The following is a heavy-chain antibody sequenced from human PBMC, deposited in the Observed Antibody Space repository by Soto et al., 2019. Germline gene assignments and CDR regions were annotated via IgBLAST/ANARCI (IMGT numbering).Heavy chain of an antibody. D-gene: IGHD3-10*01. CDR1: GGSISSGGYY. Sequence: SETLSLTCTVSGGSISSGGYYWNWIRQHPGKGLEWIGYIYYSGSTYYNPSLKSRVSISVDTSKNQFSLKLSSVTAADTAVYYCARDRRSGLLWFGELSDPGYYYYGMDVWGQGTTVTVSS. CDR3: ARDRRSGLLWFGELSDPGYYYYGMDV. J-gene: IGHJ6*02. V-gene: IGHV4-31*03. CDR2: IYYSGST.